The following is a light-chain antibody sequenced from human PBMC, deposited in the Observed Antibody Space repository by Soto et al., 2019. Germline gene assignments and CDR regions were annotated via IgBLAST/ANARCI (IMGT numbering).Light chain of an antibody. CDR3: QQRSNWPPIT. V-gene: IGKV3-11*01. CDR1: QSVSSY. Sequence: EIELTQSPATLSLSPGERATLSCRASQSVSSYLAWYQQKPGQAPRLLIYDASNRATGIPARFSGSGSGTDFTLTTSSLEPEDFAVYYCQQRSNWPPITFGQGTRLEIK. J-gene: IGKJ5*01. CDR2: DAS.